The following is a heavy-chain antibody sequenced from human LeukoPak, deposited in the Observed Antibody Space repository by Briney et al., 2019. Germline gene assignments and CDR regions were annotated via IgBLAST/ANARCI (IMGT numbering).Heavy chain of an antibody. V-gene: IGHV3-66*01. CDR2: IYSGGST. Sequence: PGGSLRLSCAASGFTVSSNYMSWVRQAPGKGLEWVSVIYSGGSTYYADSVKGRLTVSRDNSKNTLYLQMNSLRAEDTAVYYCARAPFTYDSSGDSFDIWGQGTMVTVSS. J-gene: IGHJ3*02. D-gene: IGHD3-22*01. CDR1: GFTVSSNY. CDR3: ARAPFTYDSSGDSFDI.